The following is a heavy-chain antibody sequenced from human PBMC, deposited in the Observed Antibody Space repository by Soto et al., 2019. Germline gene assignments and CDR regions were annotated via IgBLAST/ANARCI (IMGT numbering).Heavy chain of an antibody. CDR2: IDYSGNT. Sequence: SVTCTVSGDSITNSDYYWNWIRQSPGKGLEWIASIDYSGNTYYNPSLKSRVVISADTSKNLFSLKLRSVTAADTALYFCARDGPHYYGFAVRGQGTTVIVPS. CDR1: GDSITNSDYY. J-gene: IGHJ6*02. V-gene: IGHV4-30-4*01. CDR3: ARDGPHYYGFAV.